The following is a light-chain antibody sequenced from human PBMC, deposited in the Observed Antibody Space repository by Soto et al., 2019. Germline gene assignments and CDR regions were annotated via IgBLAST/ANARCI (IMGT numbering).Light chain of an antibody. CDR3: QQYHSFST. CDR1: QSLDSW. Sequence: DIQMTQSPSTLSASVEDRVTITCRASQSLDSWLAWYQQKPGKPPKILIYKTSILEFGVPSRFSGSGSGTLVTLTSSVLQHDDFATYYCQQYHSFSTFGQGTKVDIK. J-gene: IGKJ1*01. CDR2: KTS. V-gene: IGKV1-5*03.